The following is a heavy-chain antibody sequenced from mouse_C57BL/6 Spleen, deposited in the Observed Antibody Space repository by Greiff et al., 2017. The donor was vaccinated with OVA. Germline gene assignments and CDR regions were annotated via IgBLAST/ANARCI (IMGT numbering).Heavy chain of an antibody. CDR1: GYTFTDYE. CDR2: IDPETGGT. V-gene: IGHV1-15*01. J-gene: IGHJ3*01. D-gene: IGHD2-5*01. CDR3: TRKDYSNYVRFAY. Sequence: VKVVESGAELVRPGASVTLSCKASGYTFTDYEMHWVKQTPVHGLEWIGAIDPETGGTAYNQKFKGKAILTADKSSSTAYMELRSLTSEDSAVYYCTRKDYSNYVRFAYWGQGTLVTVSA.